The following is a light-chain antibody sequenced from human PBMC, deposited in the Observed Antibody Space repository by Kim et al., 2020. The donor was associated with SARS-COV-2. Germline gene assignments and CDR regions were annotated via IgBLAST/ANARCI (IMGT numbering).Light chain of an antibody. CDR3: QHRASWPLT. J-gene: IGKJ4*01. CDR2: DVS. V-gene: IGKV3-11*01. Sequence: VLTQSPATLSLSPGEGATLSCRTSQNIGNYLAWYQQKPGQAPSLLIYDVSKRATGIPARFSGSGSGTDFTLSISTLEPEDFAVYYCQHRASWPLTFGGGTKVEI. CDR1: QNIGNY.